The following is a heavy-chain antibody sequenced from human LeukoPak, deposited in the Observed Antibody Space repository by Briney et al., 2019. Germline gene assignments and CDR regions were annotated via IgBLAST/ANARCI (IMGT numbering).Heavy chain of an antibody. Sequence: SETLSLTCTVSGGSISSYYWSWIRQPPGKGLEWIGYIYYSGSTSYNPSLKSRVTISVDTSKNQFSLKLSSVTAADTAVYYCARASGYSSSWYDYWGQGTLVTVSS. J-gene: IGHJ4*02. CDR2: IYYSGST. CDR3: ARASGYSSSWYDY. V-gene: IGHV4-59*01. CDR1: GGSISSYY. D-gene: IGHD6-13*01.